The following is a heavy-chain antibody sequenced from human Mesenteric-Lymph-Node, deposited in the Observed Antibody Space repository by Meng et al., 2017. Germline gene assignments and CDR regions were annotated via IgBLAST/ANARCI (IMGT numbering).Heavy chain of an antibody. J-gene: IGHJ4*02. CDR2: INPSGGT. CDR1: GNTFSNYH. CDR3: ARVFTSGWQGDH. D-gene: IGHD6-19*01. Sequence: VSVKVSCKASGNTFSNYHTHWVRQAPGQGLEWMGIINPSGGTSYARMFQGRVTMTRDTSANTVYMELSSLRSDDTAVYFCARVFTSGWQGDHWGQGTLVTVSS. V-gene: IGHV1-46*01.